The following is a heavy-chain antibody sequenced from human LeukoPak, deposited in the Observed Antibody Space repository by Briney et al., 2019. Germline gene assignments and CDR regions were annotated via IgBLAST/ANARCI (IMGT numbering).Heavy chain of an antibody. CDR3: ARYHCSTTSCINYFDY. Sequence: SQTLSLTCTVSGGSISSSNCYWGWIRQPPGKGLEWIGSIYRSGSTYYNPSLKSRVTISVDTSKNQFSLKLTSVTAADTAVYYCARYHCSTTSCINYFDYWGQGTLVTVSS. D-gene: IGHD2-2*01. V-gene: IGHV4-39*07. CDR1: GGSISSSNCY. CDR2: IYRSGST. J-gene: IGHJ4*02.